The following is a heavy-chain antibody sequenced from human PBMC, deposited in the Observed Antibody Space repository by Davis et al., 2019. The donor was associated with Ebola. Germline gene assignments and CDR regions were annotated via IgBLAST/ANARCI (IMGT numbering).Heavy chain of an antibody. CDR2: ISSSSSYI. V-gene: IGHV3-21*01. J-gene: IGHJ4*02. CDR1: GFTFSSYS. CDR3: AKVGGSYPSEDY. D-gene: IGHD1-26*01. Sequence: GGSLRLSCAASGFTFSSYSMNWVRQAPGKGLEWVSSISSSSSYIYYADSVKGRFIISRDNAKNSLYLQTNSLRAEDTAVYYCAKVGGSYPSEDYWGQGTLVTVSS.